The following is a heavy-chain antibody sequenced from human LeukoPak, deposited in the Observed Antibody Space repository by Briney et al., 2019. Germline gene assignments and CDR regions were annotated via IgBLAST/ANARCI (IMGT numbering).Heavy chain of an antibody. V-gene: IGHV1-69*05. D-gene: IGHD1-26*01. CDR1: GGTFSSYA. J-gene: IGHJ4*02. Sequence: ASVKVSCKASGGTFSSYAISWVRQAPGQGLEWMGGIIPVFGTANYAQKFRGRVTITTDESTSTAYMELSSLRSEDTAVYYCARVFFGGSYDYWGQGTLVTVSS. CDR3: ARVFFGGSYDY. CDR2: IIPVFGTA.